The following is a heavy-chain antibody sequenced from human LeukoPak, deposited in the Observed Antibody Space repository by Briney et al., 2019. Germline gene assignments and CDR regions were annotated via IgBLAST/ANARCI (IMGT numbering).Heavy chain of an antibody. D-gene: IGHD4-17*01. J-gene: IGHJ4*02. CDR2: IYYSGST. V-gene: IGHV4-31*03. CDR3: AREDGDYKYFDY. CDR1: GGSVSSVGYD. Sequence: SETLSLTCTVSGGSVSSVGYDWSWIRRHPGKGLEWIGYIYYSGSTYYNPSLKSRVTISVDTSKNQFSLKLSSVTAADTAVYYCAREDGDYKYFDYWGQGTLVTVSS.